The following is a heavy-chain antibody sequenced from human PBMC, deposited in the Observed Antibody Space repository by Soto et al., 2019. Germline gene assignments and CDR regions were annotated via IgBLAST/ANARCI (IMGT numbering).Heavy chain of an antibody. CDR1: GFTFGDYA. V-gene: IGHV3-49*03. Sequence: GGSLRLSCTASGFTFGDYAMSWFRQAPGKGLEWVGFIRSKAYGGTTEDAASVKGRITISRDDSKSIAYLQMNSLKTEDTAVYYCTRGYDILTGPNYYYYGMDVWGQGTTVTVSS. CDR2: IRSKAYGGTT. D-gene: IGHD3-9*01. J-gene: IGHJ6*02. CDR3: TRGYDILTGPNYYYYGMDV.